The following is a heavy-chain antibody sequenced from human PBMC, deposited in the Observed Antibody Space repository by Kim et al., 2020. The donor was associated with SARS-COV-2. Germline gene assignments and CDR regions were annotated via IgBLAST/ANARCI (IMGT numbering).Heavy chain of an antibody. J-gene: IGHJ4*02. Sequence: GGSLRLSCAASGFTFSSYSMNWVRQAPGKGLEWVSSISSSSSYIYYADSVKGRFTISRDNAKNSLYLQMNSLRAEDTAVYYCARDLAPVDTAMVTPPHYWGQGTLVTVSS. V-gene: IGHV3-21*01. CDR2: ISSSSSYI. CDR1: GFTFSSYS. CDR3: ARDLAPVDTAMVTPPHY. D-gene: IGHD5-18*01.